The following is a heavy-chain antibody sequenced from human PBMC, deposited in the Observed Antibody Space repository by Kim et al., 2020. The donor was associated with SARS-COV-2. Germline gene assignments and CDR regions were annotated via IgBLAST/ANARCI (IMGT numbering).Heavy chain of an antibody. J-gene: IGHJ4*02. Sequence: SETLSLTCTVSGGSISSSSYYWGWIRQPPGKGLEWIGSIYYSGSTYYNPSLKSRVTISVDTSKNQFSLKLSSVTAADTAVYYCARLGGYSYGYLVRTLAPAWDFDYWGQGTLVTVSS. CDR1: GGSISSSSYY. CDR2: IYYSGST. CDR3: ARLGGYSYGYLVRTLAPAWDFDY. V-gene: IGHV4-39*01. D-gene: IGHD5-18*01.